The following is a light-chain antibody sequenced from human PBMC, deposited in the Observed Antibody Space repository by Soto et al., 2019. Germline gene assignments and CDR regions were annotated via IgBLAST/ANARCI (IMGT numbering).Light chain of an antibody. J-gene: IGKJ1*01. CDR3: QQCYSSPPT. CDR2: WAS. CDR1: QRVLYSSNNKNY. V-gene: IGKV4-1*01. Sequence: DIVMTQSPDSLAVSLGERATINCKSSQRVLYSSNNKNYLAWYQQKPGQSPKLLIYWASTRDTGIPDRFSGSGSGTDFTLTISSLQAEDVAVYYCQQCYSSPPTFGQGTKVEIK.